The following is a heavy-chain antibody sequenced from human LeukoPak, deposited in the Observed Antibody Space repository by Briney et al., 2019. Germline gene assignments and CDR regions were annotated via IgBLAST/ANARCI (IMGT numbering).Heavy chain of an antibody. V-gene: IGHV1-24*01. J-gene: IGHJ4*02. D-gene: IGHD4-17*01. CDR1: GYTLTELS. Sequence: GASVKVSCKVSGYTLTELSIHWVRQAPGKGLEWMGGFDPEDGETIYAQKFQGRVTMTEDTSTDTAYMELSSLRSEDTAVYYCATDAATVTTIGTFDYWGQGTLVTVSS. CDR2: FDPEDGET. CDR3: ATDAATVTTIGTFDY.